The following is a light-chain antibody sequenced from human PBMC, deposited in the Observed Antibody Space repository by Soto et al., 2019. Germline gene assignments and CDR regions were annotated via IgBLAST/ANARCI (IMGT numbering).Light chain of an antibody. CDR1: QSVSRSF. CDR3: QQYNKWLMYT. Sequence: EIVLTQSPATLSLSPGEGATLSCRASQSVSRSFLAWYQQKPGQAPRLLIYGASSRATGIPDRFSGSGSGTDFTLTISSLEPEDFAVYYCQQYNKWLMYTFGQGTK. J-gene: IGKJ2*01. CDR2: GAS. V-gene: IGKV3D-20*02.